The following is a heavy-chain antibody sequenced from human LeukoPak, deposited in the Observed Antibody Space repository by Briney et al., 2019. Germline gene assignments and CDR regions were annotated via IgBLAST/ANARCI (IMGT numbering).Heavy chain of an antibody. V-gene: IGHV1-24*01. CDR3: ARDLAPVAAAPTLNYGMDV. CDR2: FDPEDGET. Sequence: GASVKVSCKDSGYTLTELSMHWVRQAPGKGLEWMGGFDPEDGETIYAQKFQGRVTMTEDTSTSTAYMELRSLRSDDTAVYYCARDLAPVAAAPTLNYGMDVWGQGTTVTVSS. J-gene: IGHJ6*02. CDR1: GYTLTELS. D-gene: IGHD6-13*01.